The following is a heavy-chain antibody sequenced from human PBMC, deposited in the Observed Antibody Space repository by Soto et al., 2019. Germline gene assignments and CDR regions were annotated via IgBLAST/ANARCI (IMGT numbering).Heavy chain of an antibody. V-gene: IGHV2-5*02. CDR2: ISWADDK. CDR3: AHRPRPPIPAAGSLFDY. Sequence: GPTLVTWTQALTLTSTFCGFSLTTSAAGMRWILRPPGKALAFPALISWADDKRYSPSLKIRLSITMDISKNQVVLTMANVDPVDTATYFCAHRPRPPIPAAGSLFDYWGPGTLVTVSS. CDR1: GFSLTTSAAG. D-gene: IGHD6-13*01. J-gene: IGHJ4*02.